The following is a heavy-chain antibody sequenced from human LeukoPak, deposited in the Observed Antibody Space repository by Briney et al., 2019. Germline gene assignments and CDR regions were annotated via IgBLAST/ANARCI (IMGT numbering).Heavy chain of an antibody. CDR1: GFTFSSYD. V-gene: IGHV3-30*02. D-gene: IGHD6-13*01. Sequence: PGGSLRLSCAASGFTFSSYDMHWVRQAPGKGLEWVAFIRYDGSNKYYADSVKGRFTISRDNAKNSLYLQMNSLRAEDTAVYYCARGSSSWMVYFDYWGQGTLVTVSS. J-gene: IGHJ4*02. CDR3: ARGSSSWMVYFDY. CDR2: IRYDGSNK.